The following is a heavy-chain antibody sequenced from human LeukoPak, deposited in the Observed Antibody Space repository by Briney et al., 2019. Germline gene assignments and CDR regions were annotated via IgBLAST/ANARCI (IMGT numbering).Heavy chain of an antibody. CDR1: GFTFSDHY. D-gene: IGHD6-19*01. CDR2: SRNKANSYTT. V-gene: IGHV3-72*01. Sequence: GGSLRLSCAASGFTFSDHYMDWVRQAPGKGLEWVGRSRNKANSYTTEYAAPVKGRFTISRDDSEDSLYLQMTSLKTEDTAVYYCTRDSDYYYMDVWGKGTTVTVS. J-gene: IGHJ6*03. CDR3: TRDSDYYYMDV.